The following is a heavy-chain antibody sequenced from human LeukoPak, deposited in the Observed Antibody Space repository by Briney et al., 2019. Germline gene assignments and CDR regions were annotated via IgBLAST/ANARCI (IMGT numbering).Heavy chain of an antibody. Sequence: GGSLRLSCAASGFTFSTYWMHWVRRAPGKGLVWVSRINSDGSTTTYADSVKGRFTISRDNAKNTLYLQMNSLRAEDTAVYYCARGRYSSGWYSDYWGQGALVTVSS. J-gene: IGHJ4*02. CDR1: GFTFSTYW. CDR2: INSDGSTT. V-gene: IGHV3-74*01. D-gene: IGHD6-19*01. CDR3: ARGRYSSGWYSDY.